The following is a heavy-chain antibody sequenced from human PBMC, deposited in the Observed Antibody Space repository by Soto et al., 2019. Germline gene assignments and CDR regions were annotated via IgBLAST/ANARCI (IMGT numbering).Heavy chain of an antibody. D-gene: IGHD1-26*01. J-gene: IGHJ5*02. CDR2: INAGNGNT. Sequence: ASVKVYFKASGYTFTGYDINWVRQATGQRLEWMGWINAGNGNTKYSQKFQGRVTITRDTSASTAYMELSSLRSEDTAVYYCARGYTFPFDPWGQGTLVTVSS. CDR3: ARGYTFPFDP. V-gene: IGHV1-3*01. CDR1: GYTFTGYD.